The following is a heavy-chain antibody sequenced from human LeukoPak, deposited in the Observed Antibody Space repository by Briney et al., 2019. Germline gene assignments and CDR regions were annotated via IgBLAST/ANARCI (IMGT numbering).Heavy chain of an antibody. CDR2: IKQDGSEK. CDR3: ARIRYYYDSSGYAYGMDA. V-gene: IGHV3-7*01. J-gene: IGHJ6*02. D-gene: IGHD3-22*01. Sequence: GGSLRLSCAASGFTFSSYWMSWVRQAPGKGLEWVANIKQDGSEKYYVDSVKGRFTISRDNAKNSLYLQMNSLRAEDTAVYYCARIRYYYDSSGYAYGMDAWGQGTTVTVSS. CDR1: GFTFSSYW.